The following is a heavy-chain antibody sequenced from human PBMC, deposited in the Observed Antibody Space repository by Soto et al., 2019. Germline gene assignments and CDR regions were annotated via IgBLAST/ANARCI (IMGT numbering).Heavy chain of an antibody. D-gene: IGHD1-1*01. CDR3: ARDRHETTALAPYNWFES. CDR1: GFTFSSYS. CDR2: ISSSSSYV. V-gene: IGHV3-21*01. Sequence: EVQLVESGGGLVKPGGSLRLSCAASGFTFSSYSMNWVRQAPGKGLEWVSSISSSSSYVYYAYSVKGRFTISRDNAKNSLYLQMNSLTAEDTAVYYCARDRHETTALAPYNWFESWGQGTLVTVSS. J-gene: IGHJ5*01.